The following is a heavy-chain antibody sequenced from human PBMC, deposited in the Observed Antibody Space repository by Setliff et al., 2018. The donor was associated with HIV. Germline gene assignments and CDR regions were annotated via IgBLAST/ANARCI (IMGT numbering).Heavy chain of an antibody. CDR2: INHSGST. V-gene: IGHV4-34*01. Sequence: SETLSLTCAVYGGSSSDYYWNWIRQPPGKGLEWIGEINHSGSTNYNPSLKSRVTISLDTSKNQFSLKLSSVTAADTAVYYCARDRMPMASWVPDKWGQGTLVTAPQ. CDR1: GGSSSDYY. J-gene: IGHJ4*02. D-gene: IGHD2-2*01. CDR3: ARDRMPMASWVPDK.